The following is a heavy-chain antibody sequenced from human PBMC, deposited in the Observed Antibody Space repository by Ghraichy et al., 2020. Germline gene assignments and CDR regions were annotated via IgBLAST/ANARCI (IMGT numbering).Heavy chain of an antibody. CDR1: GFTVSENY. CDR2: IYSGGST. V-gene: IGHV3-66*02. Sequence: GGSLRLSCVASGFTVSENYMTWVRQAPGKGLEWVSVIYSGGSTYYADSVKGRFTISRDNSKNTLYLQMNSLRPEDTAVYYCTFSILTHYYGDAFDLWGQGTRVTVSS. J-gene: IGHJ3*01. D-gene: IGHD3-9*01. CDR3: TFSILTHYYGDAFDL.